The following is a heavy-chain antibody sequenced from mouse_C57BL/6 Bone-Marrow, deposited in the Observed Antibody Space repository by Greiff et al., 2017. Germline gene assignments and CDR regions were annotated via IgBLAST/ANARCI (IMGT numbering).Heavy chain of an antibody. V-gene: IGHV5-4*01. CDR1: GFTFSSYA. D-gene: IGHD6-5*01. Sequence: DVQLVESGGGLVKPGGSLKLSCAASGFTFSSYAMSWVRQTPEKRLEWVATISDGGSYTYYPDNVKGRFTISRDNAKNNLYLQMSHLKSEDTAMYYCARVPISPSYWGQGTLVTVSA. J-gene: IGHJ3*01. CDR3: ARVPISPSY. CDR2: ISDGGSYT.